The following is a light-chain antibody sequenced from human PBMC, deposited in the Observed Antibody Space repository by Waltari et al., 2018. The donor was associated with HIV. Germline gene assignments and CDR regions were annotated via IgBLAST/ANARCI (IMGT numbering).Light chain of an antibody. J-gene: IGLJ2*01. Sequence: QSALTQPPSVSGAPGQSVTISCSGSNSNIGAGFDVHWYQQVPGTAPRLLIYENNIRPSGVPIRFSVSKAGTSASLAIKGLQSEDEADYYCQSYDSRLSGSVVFVGGTKVTVL. CDR3: QSYDSRLSGSVV. CDR2: ENN. V-gene: IGLV1-40*01. CDR1: NSNIGAGFD.